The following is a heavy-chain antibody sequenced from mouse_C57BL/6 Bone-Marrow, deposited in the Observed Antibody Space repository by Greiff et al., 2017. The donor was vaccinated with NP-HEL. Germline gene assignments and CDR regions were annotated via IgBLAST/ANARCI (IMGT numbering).Heavy chain of an antibody. CDR1: GYTFTDYY. Sequence: EVQLQQSGPVLVKPGASVKMSCKASGYTFTDYYMNWVKQSHGKSLEWIGVINPYNGGTSYNQKFKGKATLTVDKSSSTAYMELNSLTSEDSAVYYCARERVVFWDVWGGQGTTLTVSS. D-gene: IGHD4-1*01. CDR3: ARERVVFWDVW. J-gene: IGHJ2*01. V-gene: IGHV1-19*01. CDR2: INPYNGGT.